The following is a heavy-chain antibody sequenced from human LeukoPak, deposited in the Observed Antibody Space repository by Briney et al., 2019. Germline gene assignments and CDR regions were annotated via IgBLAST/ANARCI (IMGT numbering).Heavy chain of an antibody. D-gene: IGHD3-3*01. CDR3: ARHSGLRFLEWFPDY. V-gene: IGHV4-59*08. CDR2: IYYSGST. J-gene: IGHJ4*02. CDR1: GGSISSYY. Sequence: SGTLSLTCTVSGGSISSYYWSWIRQPPGKGLEWIGYIYYSGSTNYNPSLKSRVTISVDTSKNQFSLKLSSVTAADTAVYYCARHSGLRFLEWFPDYWGQGTLVTVSS.